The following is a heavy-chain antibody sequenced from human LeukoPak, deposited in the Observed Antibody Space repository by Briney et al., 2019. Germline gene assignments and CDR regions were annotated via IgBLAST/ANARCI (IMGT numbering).Heavy chain of an antibody. Sequence: SETLSLTCTVSGDSISSSSYYWGWIRQPPGKGLEWIGSIYYSGSTYYNSSLKSRVTISVDTSKNQFSLKLSSVTAADTAVYYCASSRVRGVIRTRGEWFDHWGQGTLVTVSS. V-gene: IGHV4-39*01. J-gene: IGHJ5*02. D-gene: IGHD3-10*01. CDR3: ASSRVRGVIRTRGEWFDH. CDR2: IYYSGST. CDR1: GDSISSSSYY.